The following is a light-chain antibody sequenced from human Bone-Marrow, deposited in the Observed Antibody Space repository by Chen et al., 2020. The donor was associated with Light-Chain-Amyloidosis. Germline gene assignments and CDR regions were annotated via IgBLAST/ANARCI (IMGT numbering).Light chain of an antibody. CDR1: TLPNLS. CDR3: XSSGXXXIYPWV. Sequence: SYELTHXXXVSXXPGXTARTPCSGDTLPNLSAYWFHQRSGQAPVPXLYKDTERPSXIPERXXGSXXGTTVTLTIXGVQXXDEADYYCXSSGXXXIYPWVFGAGTKLTVL. V-gene: IGLV3-25*03. CDR2: KDT. J-gene: IGLJ3*02.